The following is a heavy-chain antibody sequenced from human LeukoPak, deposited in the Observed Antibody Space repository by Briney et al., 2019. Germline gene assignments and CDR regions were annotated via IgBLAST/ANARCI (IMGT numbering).Heavy chain of an antibody. D-gene: IGHD3-22*01. Sequence: GGSLRLSCAVSGFTFSSYWMHWVRQAPGKGLVWVSRINSDGSRASYADSVKGRFTISRDNAKNTLYLQMNSLRAEDTAVYYCARAYYYDSSVSCADYWGQGTLVSVSS. CDR1: GFTFSSYW. J-gene: IGHJ4*02. CDR3: ARAYYYDSSVSCADY. CDR2: INSDGSRA. V-gene: IGHV3-74*01.